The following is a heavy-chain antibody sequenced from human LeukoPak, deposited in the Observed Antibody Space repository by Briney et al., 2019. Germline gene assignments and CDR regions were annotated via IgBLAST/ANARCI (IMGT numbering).Heavy chain of an antibody. Sequence: GGSLRLSCAGSGFMFSNYWMTWVRQAPGKGLEWVSAISGSGGSTYYADSVKGRFTISRDNSKNTLYLQMNSLRAEDTAVYYCAKDRMAAVSAAGADDYWGQGTLVTVSS. J-gene: IGHJ4*02. CDR1: GFMFSNYW. CDR2: ISGSGGST. D-gene: IGHD6-13*01. V-gene: IGHV3-23*01. CDR3: AKDRMAAVSAAGADDY.